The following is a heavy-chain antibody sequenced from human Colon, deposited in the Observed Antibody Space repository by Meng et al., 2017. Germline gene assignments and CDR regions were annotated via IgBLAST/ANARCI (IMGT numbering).Heavy chain of an antibody. CDR2: ISSSGSPR. Sequence: LKISCAASRFSFSNYEMNWVRQAPGKGLEWISYISSSGSPREYADSVKGRFTISRDNAKNSLYLQMNSLRVEDTAVYYCARGGTTHQLVRSSWFDPWGQGTLVTVSS. V-gene: IGHV3-48*03. CDR3: ARGGTTHQLVRSSWFDP. CDR1: RFSFSNYE. D-gene: IGHD6-13*01. J-gene: IGHJ5*02.